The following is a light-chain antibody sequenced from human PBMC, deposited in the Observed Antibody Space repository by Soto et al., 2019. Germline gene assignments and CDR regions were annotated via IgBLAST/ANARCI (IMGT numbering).Light chain of an antibody. Sequence: QSALTKPASVYGSPGQSITISCTGTSSDIGGYNYVSWYQQHPGKAPKLLIYGVSNRPSGVSDRFSGSKSGNTASLTISGLQAEDEDDYYCNSYRSSVIPVVFGGGTKLTVL. J-gene: IGLJ2*01. V-gene: IGLV2-14*01. CDR1: SSDIGGYNY. CDR3: NSYRSSVIPVV. CDR2: GVS.